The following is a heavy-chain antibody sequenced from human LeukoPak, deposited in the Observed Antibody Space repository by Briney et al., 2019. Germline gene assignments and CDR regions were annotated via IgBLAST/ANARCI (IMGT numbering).Heavy chain of an antibody. D-gene: IGHD6-19*01. CDR1: GGTLSSYA. V-gene: IGHV1-69*04. Sequence: GASVKVSCKPSGGTLSSYAIRRVRQAAGQGLEWMGRIVPILGIANYAQKFQGRVTITADKSTSTAYMELSSLRSEDTAVYYCARDREVPSSGWRTGLLDYWGQGTLVTVSS. CDR2: IVPILGIA. CDR3: ARDREVPSSGWRTGLLDY. J-gene: IGHJ4*02.